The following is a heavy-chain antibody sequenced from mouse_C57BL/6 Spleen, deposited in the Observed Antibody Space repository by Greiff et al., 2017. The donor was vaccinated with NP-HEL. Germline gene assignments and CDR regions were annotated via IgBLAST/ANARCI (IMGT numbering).Heavy chain of an antibody. CDR2: IHPNSGST. V-gene: IGHV1-64*01. CDR1: GYTFTSYW. CDR3: ARGEDYYGSSYNYYAMDY. Sequence: QVQLQQPGAELVKPGASVKLSCKASGYTFTSYWMHWVKQRPGQGLERIGMIHPNSGSTNYNEKFKSKATLTVDKSSSTAYMQLSSLTSEDSAVYYCARGEDYYGSSYNYYAMDYWGQGTSVTVSS. J-gene: IGHJ4*01. D-gene: IGHD1-1*01.